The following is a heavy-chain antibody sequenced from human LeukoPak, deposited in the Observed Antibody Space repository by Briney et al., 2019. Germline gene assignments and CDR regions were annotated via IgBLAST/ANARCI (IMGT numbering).Heavy chain of an antibody. D-gene: IGHD6-19*01. J-gene: IGHJ4*02. CDR3: ARAVSSGWYDFDY. V-gene: IGHV3-30*04. CDR2: ISYDGSNK. CDR1: GFTFSSYA. Sequence: GRSLRLSCAASGFTFSSYAMHWVCQAPGKGLEWVAVISYDGSNKYYADSVKGRFTISRDNSKNTLYLQMNSLRAEDTAVYYCARAVSSGWYDFDYWGQGTLVTVSS.